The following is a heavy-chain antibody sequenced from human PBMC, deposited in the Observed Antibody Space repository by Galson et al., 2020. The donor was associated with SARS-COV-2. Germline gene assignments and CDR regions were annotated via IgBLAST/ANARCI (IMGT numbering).Heavy chain of an antibody. Sequence: ETSETLSLTCTVSGGSISSGGYYWSWVRQHPGKGLEWIGYIYYSGSIYYNPSLKSRVSISVDTSKNQFSLRLYSVTPADTAVYYCARDKPAAVRGVTPYGMDVWGQGTTVTVS. CDR3: ARDKPAAVRGVTPYGMDV. V-gene: IGHV4-31*03. J-gene: IGHJ6*02. CDR2: IYYSGSI. CDR1: GGSISSGGYY. D-gene: IGHD3-10*01.